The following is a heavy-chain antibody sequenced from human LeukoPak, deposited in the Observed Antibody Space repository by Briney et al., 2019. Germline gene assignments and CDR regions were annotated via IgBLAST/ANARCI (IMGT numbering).Heavy chain of an antibody. CDR3: AKDGPGYCSSTSCFFAEYFQH. J-gene: IGHJ1*01. CDR2: IRYDGSNK. V-gene: IGHV3-30*02. CDR1: GFTFSSYG. Sequence: GGSLRLSCAASGFTFSSYGMHWVRQAPGKGLEWVAFIRYDGSNKYYADSVKGRFTISRDNSKNTLYLQMNSLRAEDTAVYYCAKDGPGYCSSTSCFFAEYFQHWGQGTLVTVSS. D-gene: IGHD2-2*01.